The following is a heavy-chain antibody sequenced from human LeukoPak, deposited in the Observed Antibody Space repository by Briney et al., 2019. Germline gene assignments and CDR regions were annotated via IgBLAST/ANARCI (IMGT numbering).Heavy chain of an antibody. V-gene: IGHV3-21*01. CDR1: GFTFSSYS. D-gene: IGHD3-3*01. CDR2: ISSSSSYI. J-gene: IGHJ4*02. Sequence: GGSLRLSCAASGFTFSSYSMNWVRQAPGKGLEWVSSISSSSSYIYYAASVKGRFTISRDNAKNSLYLQMNSLRAEDTAVYYCARDGHTYYDFWSGFREKDYWGQGTLVTVSS. CDR3: ARDGHTYYDFWSGFREKDY.